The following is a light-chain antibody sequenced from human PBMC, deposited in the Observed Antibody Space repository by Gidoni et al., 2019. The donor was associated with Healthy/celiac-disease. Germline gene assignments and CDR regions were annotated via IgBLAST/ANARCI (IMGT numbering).Light chain of an antibody. V-gene: IGKV1-5*03. CDR3: QQYNSYPLCS. Sequence: DIQITQSPSTLSASVGDRVTITCRASQSISSWLAWYQQKPGKAPKLLIYKASSLESGVPSRFSDSGSGTEFTLTISSLQPDDFATYYCQQYNSYPLCSFXXXTKLEIK. J-gene: IGKJ2*04. CDR1: QSISSW. CDR2: KAS.